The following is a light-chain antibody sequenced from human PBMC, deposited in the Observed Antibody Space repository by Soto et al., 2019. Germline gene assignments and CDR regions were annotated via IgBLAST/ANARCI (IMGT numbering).Light chain of an antibody. CDR2: GAS. V-gene: IGKV3-20*01. CDR3: QQYHNWPA. CDR1: QSVGSSY. Sequence: EIVLTQSPGTLSLSPGERATLSCRASQSVGSSYLAWYQQKPGQAPRVLIYGASSRATGIPDRFSGSGSGTEFTLTISSLQSEDFAIYYCQQYHNWPAFGQGTKVEIK. J-gene: IGKJ1*01.